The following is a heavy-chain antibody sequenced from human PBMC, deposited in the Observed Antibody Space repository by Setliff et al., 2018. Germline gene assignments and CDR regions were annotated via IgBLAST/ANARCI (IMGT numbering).Heavy chain of an antibody. V-gene: IGHV1-18*01. Sequence: ASVKVSCKASGYTCTNYGITWVRQAPGQGLEWMGWIFPKTGNTYFPHKVQGRVTMTTDTSTGTAYLELRSLRSDDTAVYYCSRLVRFCTRTTCQGASANEHWGQGTLVTVSS. CDR1: GYTCTNYG. CDR3: SRLVRFCTRTTCQGASANEH. D-gene: IGHD2-2*01. CDR2: IFPKTGNT. J-gene: IGHJ4*02.